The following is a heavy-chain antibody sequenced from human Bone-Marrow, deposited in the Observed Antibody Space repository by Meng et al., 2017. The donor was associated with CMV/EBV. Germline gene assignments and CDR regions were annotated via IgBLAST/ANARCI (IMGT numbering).Heavy chain of an antibody. V-gene: IGHV4-59*02. D-gene: IGHD3-22*01. CDR1: GFTVSSNY. Sequence: ESLKISCAASGFTVSSNYMSWVRQAPGKGLEWIAYIHYSGSSIYNPSLKSRVTMSVDTSANQFSLRLSSVTAADTAVYYCAIDSSGYYPSGMDVWGQGTTVTVSS. CDR3: AIDSSGYYPSGMDV. J-gene: IGHJ6*02. CDR2: IHYSGSS.